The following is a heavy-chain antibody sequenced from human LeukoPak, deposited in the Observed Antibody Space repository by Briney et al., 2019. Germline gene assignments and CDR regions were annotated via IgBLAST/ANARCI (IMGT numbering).Heavy chain of an antibody. CDR1: GYSFTSYW. D-gene: IGHD1-26*01. Sequence: GESLKISCKGSGYSFTSYWIGWVRQMPGKGLEWVGIIYPGDSDTRYSPSFQGQATISADESISTAYLQWSSLKASDTAMYYCARRLVGATTYYFDYWGQGTLVTVSS. CDR2: IYPGDSDT. V-gene: IGHV5-51*01. J-gene: IGHJ4*02. CDR3: ARRLVGATTYYFDY.